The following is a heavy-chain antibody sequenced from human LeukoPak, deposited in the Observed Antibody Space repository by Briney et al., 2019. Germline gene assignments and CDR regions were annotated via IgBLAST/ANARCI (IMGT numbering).Heavy chain of an antibody. D-gene: IGHD3-3*01. Sequence: ALVKVSCKASGYTFTSYDINWVRQATGQGLEWMGWMNPNSGNTGYAQKFQGRVTITRNTSISTAYMELSSLRSEDTAVYYCARGRITIFGVIGVYWGQGTLVTVSS. CDR2: MNPNSGNT. CDR3: ARGRITIFGVIGVY. V-gene: IGHV1-8*03. J-gene: IGHJ4*02. CDR1: GYTFTSYD.